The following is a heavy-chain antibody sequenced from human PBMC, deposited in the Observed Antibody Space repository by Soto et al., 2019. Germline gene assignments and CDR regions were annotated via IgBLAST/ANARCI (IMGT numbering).Heavy chain of an antibody. V-gene: IGHV4-34*01. CDR3: AKHIGFCSGDGCDRGFDC. D-gene: IGHD2-15*01. J-gene: IGHJ4*02. CDR2: PNDSGST. CDR1: GASLSGYY. Sequence: QVQLQQWGAGLLKPSETLSLTCAVSGASLSGYYRSWIRQPPGKGLEWIGEPNDSGSTSYTPSLQSRVTISVDTSNNQFSLKLTSMTAADTAVYYCAKHIGFCSGDGCDRGFDCWGQGTLVTVSS.